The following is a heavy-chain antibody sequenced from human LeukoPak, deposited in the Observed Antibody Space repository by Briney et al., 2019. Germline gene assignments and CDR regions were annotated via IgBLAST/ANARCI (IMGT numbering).Heavy chain of an antibody. V-gene: IGHV3-9*01. J-gene: IGHJ6*02. CDR2: ISWNSGSL. CDR3: AKDVAATIPLYGMDV. Sequence: GGSLRLSCAVSGFTFNDYAMHWVRQGPGKGLEWVSGISWNSGSLDYADSVKGRFTISRDDAKNSLHLQMNSLRAEDTALYYCAKDVAATIPLYGMDVWGQGTTVTVSS. D-gene: IGHD5-12*01. CDR1: GFTFNDYA.